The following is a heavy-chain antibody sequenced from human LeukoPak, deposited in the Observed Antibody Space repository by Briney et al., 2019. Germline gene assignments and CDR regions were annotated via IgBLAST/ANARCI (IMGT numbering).Heavy chain of an antibody. CDR3: ARSGYSYGTNDY. D-gene: IGHD5-18*01. V-gene: IGHV1-69*01. J-gene: IGHJ4*02. Sequence: MGGITPIFGTANYAQKFQGRVTITADESTSTAYMELSSLRSEDTAVYYCARSGYSYGTNDYWGQGTLVTVSS. CDR2: ITPIFGTA.